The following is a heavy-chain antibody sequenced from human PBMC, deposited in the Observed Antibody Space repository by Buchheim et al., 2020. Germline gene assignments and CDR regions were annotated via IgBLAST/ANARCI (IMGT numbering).Heavy chain of an antibody. CDR2: ISYDGSNK. Sequence: QVQLVESGGGVVQPGRSLRLSCAASGFTFSSYAMHWVRQAPGTGLEWVAVISYDGSNKYYADSVKGRFTISRDNSKNTLYLQMNSMRAEDTAVYYCARGGIQLSYYSDYWGQGTL. J-gene: IGHJ4*02. CDR3: ARGGIQLSYYSDY. CDR1: GFTFSSYA. D-gene: IGHD5-18*01. V-gene: IGHV3-30*01.